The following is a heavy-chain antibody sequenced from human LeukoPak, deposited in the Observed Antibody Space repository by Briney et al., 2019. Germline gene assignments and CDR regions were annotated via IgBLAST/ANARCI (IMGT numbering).Heavy chain of an antibody. Sequence: SETLSLTCTVSGGSISSYYWSWIRQPAGKGLEWIGRIFTSGSTNYNASLKSRVAMSVDTSKNQFSLKLRSVTAADTAVYYCARAPVTVKDSFDIWGQGTMVTVSS. CDR2: IFTSGST. J-gene: IGHJ3*02. CDR1: GGSISSYY. D-gene: IGHD4-11*01. CDR3: ARAPVTVKDSFDI. V-gene: IGHV4-4*07.